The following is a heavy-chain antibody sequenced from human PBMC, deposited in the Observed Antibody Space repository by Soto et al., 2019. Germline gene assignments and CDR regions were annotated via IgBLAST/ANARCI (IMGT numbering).Heavy chain of an antibody. CDR1: GGSISSGGYS. Sequence: QLQLQESGSGLVKPSQTLSLTCAVSGGSISSGGYSWSWIRQPPGKGLEWIGYIYHSGSTYYNSSIKSRGSISVDRSKNQSSLKLSSVTAADTAVYYCARGVTGLKVAWFDPWGQGTLVTVSS. CDR2: IYHSGST. CDR3: ARGVTGLKVAWFDP. J-gene: IGHJ5*02. V-gene: IGHV4-30-2*01. D-gene: IGHD3-10*01.